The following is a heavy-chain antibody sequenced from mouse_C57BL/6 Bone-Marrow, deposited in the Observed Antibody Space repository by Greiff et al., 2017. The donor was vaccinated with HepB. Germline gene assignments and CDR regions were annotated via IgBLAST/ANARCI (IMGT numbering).Heavy chain of an antibody. Sequence: VQLQQSGPELVKPGASVKLSCKASGYTFTSYDINWVKQRPGQGLEWIGWIYPRDGSTKYNEKFKGKATLTVATSSSTAYMKLHSLTSEDSAVYFCARSYYGSSSWFAYWGQGTLVTVSA. J-gene: IGHJ3*01. D-gene: IGHD1-1*01. CDR2: IYPRDGST. CDR1: GYTFTSYD. CDR3: ARSYYGSSSWFAY. V-gene: IGHV1-85*01.